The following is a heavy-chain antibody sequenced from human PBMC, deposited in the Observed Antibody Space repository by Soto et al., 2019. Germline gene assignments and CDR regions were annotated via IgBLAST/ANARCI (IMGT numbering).Heavy chain of an antibody. D-gene: IGHD2-15*01. CDR2: INPSSGGT. CDR1: GYTFTTHY. V-gene: IGHV1-46*01. Sequence: ASVKVSCKASGYTFTTHYIHWVRQAPGQGPEWMGIINPSSGGTSYAQKFQGRVTMTRDTSISTVYMELNNLSPDDTAVYYCAGDDYSGYLRTGRIAVFYWGQGTMVTVSS. J-gene: IGHJ4*02. CDR3: AGDDYSGYLRTGRIAVFY.